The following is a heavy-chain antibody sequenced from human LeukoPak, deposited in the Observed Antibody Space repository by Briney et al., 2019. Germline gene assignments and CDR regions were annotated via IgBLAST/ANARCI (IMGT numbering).Heavy chain of an antibody. CDR2: INQNGGEK. CDR1: GFTFSDFW. J-gene: IGHJ5*02. Sequence: GGSLRLSCAVSGFTFSDFWVNWVRQAPGKGLEWVASINQNGGEKYYVGSVMGRFAISRDNPKNSLYLQMSSLRAEDTAVYYCARDDDGTIFGVDPARRLMGHNWFDPWGQGTLVTVSS. D-gene: IGHD3-3*01. CDR3: ARDDDGTIFGVDPARRLMGHNWFDP. V-gene: IGHV3-7*01.